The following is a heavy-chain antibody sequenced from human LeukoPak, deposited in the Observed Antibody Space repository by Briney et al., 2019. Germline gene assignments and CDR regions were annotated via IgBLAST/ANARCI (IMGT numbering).Heavy chain of an antibody. V-gene: IGHV4-59*01. CDR3: ARAKFFDSRFDY. J-gene: IGHJ4*02. CDR2: IYYSGST. CDR1: GGSISSYY. Sequence: SETLSLTCTVSGGSISSYYWSRIRQPPGKGLEWIGYIYYSGSTNYNPSLKSRVTISVDTSKNQFSLKLSSVTAADTAVYYCARAKFFDSRFDYWGQGTLVTVSS. D-gene: IGHD3-22*01.